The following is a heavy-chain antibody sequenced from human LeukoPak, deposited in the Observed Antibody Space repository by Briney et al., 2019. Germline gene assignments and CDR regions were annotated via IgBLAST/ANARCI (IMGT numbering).Heavy chain of an antibody. CDR1: GYTFTNYG. J-gene: IGHJ4*02. Sequence: ASVKVSCKASGYTFTNYGISWVRQAPGQGLEWMGWISGYNGNTNYAQKLQGRVTMTTDTSTSTAYMELRSLRSDDTAVYYCARERRPSYDSSGYHDYWGQGTLVTVSS. CDR3: ARERRPSYDSSGYHDY. CDR2: ISGYNGNT. D-gene: IGHD3-22*01. V-gene: IGHV1-18*01.